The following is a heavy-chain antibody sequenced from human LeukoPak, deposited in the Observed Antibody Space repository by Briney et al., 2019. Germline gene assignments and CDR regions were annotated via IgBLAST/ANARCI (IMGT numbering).Heavy chain of an antibody. CDR1: GFTFSNYA. V-gene: IGHV3-23*01. Sequence: GGSLRLSCATSGFTFSNYAMSWVRQAPGKGLEWISVISGSGSNTYFADSVKGRFTISRDNSKNTLYLQMNSLRAEDTAVYYCAKEREAGYFDYWGQGTLVTVSS. CDR3: AKEREAGYFDY. J-gene: IGHJ4*02. CDR2: ISGSGSNT.